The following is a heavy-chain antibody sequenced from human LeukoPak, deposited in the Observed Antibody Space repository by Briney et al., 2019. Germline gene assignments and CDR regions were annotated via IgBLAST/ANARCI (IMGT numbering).Heavy chain of an antibody. CDR2: ISSSSSYI. D-gene: IGHD3-22*01. CDR3: ARDPRITMIARKEYYFDY. V-gene: IGHV3-21*01. J-gene: IGHJ4*02. Sequence: GGSLRLSCAASGFTFSYYGMHWVRQAPGKGLEWVSSISSSSSYIYYADSVKGRFTISRDNAKNSLYLQMNSLRAEDTAVYYCARDPRITMIARKEYYFDYWGQGTLVTVSS. CDR1: GFTFSYYG.